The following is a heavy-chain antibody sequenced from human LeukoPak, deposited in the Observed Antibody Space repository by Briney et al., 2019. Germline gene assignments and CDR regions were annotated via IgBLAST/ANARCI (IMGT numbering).Heavy chain of an antibody. Sequence: SETLSLTCTVSGGSISSYYWSWIRQPAGKGLEWIGRIYTSGSTKYNPSLKSRVTMSVDTSKNQFSLKLSSVTAADTAVYYCAREVTTYYYGSSGYYSFDYWGQGTLVTVSS. J-gene: IGHJ4*02. CDR1: GGSISSYY. D-gene: IGHD3-22*01. V-gene: IGHV4-4*07. CDR3: AREVTTYYYGSSGYYSFDY. CDR2: IYTSGST.